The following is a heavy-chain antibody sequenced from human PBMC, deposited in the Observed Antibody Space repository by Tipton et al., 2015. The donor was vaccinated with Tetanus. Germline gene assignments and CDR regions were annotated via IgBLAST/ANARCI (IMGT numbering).Heavy chain of an antibody. D-gene: IGHD6-19*01. CDR1: GFTFSSYG. CDR2: ISYDGSNK. J-gene: IGHJ3*02. Sequence: CAASGFTFSSYGMHWVRQAPGKGLEWVAVISYDGSNKYYADSVKGRFTISRDNSKNTLYLQMNSLRAEDTAVYYCAKASSSGWYYIWGQGTMVTVSS. CDR3: AKASSSGWYYI. V-gene: IGHV3-30*18.